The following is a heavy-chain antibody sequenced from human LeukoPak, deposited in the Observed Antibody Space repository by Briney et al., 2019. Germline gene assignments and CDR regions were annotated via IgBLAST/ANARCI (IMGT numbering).Heavy chain of an antibody. Sequence: GGSLRLSCAASGFTFRSYSMNWVRQAPGKGLEWVSSIDSSSSYTFYADSVKGRFTISRDNAKNSLYLQMNSLRAEGTAVYYCARRYCTTTNCYGFDDWGQGTLVTASS. CDR2: IDSSSSYT. V-gene: IGHV3-21*01. D-gene: IGHD2-2*01. J-gene: IGHJ4*02. CDR3: ARRYCTTTNCYGFDD. CDR1: GFTFRSYS.